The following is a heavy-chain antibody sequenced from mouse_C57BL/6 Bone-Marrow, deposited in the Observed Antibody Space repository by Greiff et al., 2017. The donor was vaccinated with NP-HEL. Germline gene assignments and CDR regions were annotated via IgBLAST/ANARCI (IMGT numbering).Heavy chain of an antibody. V-gene: IGHV1-52*01. CDR1: GYTFTSYW. Sequence: VQLQQPGAELFTPGEGGKRAGESSGYTFTSYWMHWVQQRPLPVPSSVSPLHPCDSETDYNQKFKDKATLTVDKSSSTAYMQLSSLTSEDSAVYYCARYSSGYVNYAMDYWGQGTSVTVSS. J-gene: IGHJ4*01. CDR2: LHPCDSET. D-gene: IGHD3-2*02. CDR3: ARYSSGYVNYAMDY.